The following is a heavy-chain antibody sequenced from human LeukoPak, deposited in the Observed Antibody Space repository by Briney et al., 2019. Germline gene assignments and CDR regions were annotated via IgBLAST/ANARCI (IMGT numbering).Heavy chain of an antibody. CDR1: GYTFTSYA. V-gene: IGHV1-3*01. J-gene: IGHJ6*04. CDR2: INAGNGNT. D-gene: IGHD2-2*01. CDR3: ARGGRYCSSTSCYYYYGMDV. Sequence: ASVKVSCKASGYTFTSYAMHWVRQAPGQRLEWMGWINAGNGNTKYSQKFQGRVTITRDASARTDYMELSSLRSEDTAVYYCARGGRYCSSTSCYYYYGMDVWGKGTTVTVSS.